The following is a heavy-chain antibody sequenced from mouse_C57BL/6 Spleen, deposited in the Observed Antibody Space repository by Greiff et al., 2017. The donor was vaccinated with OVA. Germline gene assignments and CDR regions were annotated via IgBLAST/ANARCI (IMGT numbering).Heavy chain of an antibody. D-gene: IGHD1-1*01. J-gene: IGHJ2*01. CDR2: ISDGGSYT. V-gene: IGHV5-4*01. CDR1: GFTFSSYA. Sequence: EVNVVESGGGLVKPGGSLKLSCAASGFTFSSYAMSWVRQTPEKRLEWVATISDGGSYTYYPDNVKGRFTISRDNAKNNLYLQMSHLKSEDTAMYYCARDSYGSSEGYFDYWGQGTTLTVSS. CDR3: ARDSYGSSEGYFDY.